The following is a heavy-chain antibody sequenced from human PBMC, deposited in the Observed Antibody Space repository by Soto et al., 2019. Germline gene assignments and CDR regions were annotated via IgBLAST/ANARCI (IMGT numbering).Heavy chain of an antibody. CDR3: ARSDSSSWYAYYYCGMDV. J-gene: IGHJ6*02. V-gene: IGHV4-31*03. CDR2: IYYSGST. CDR1: GGSISSGGYY. Sequence: KPSETLSLTCTVSGGSISSGGYYWSWIRQHPGKGLEWIGYIYYSGSTYYNPSLKSRVTISVDTSKNQFSLKLSSVTAADTAVYYCARSDSSSWYAYYYCGMDVWGQGTTVTVSS. D-gene: IGHD6-13*01.